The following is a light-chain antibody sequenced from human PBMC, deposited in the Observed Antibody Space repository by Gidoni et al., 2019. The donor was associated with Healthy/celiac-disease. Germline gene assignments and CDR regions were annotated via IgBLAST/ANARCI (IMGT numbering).Light chain of an antibody. CDR1: QSVSSN. CDR2: GAS. V-gene: IGKV3-15*01. Sequence: EIVMTQSPATLSVSPGERATLSCRASQSVSSNLAWYQQKPGQPPRLLIYGASNRATGIPARFSGSVSVTEFTLTISSLQSEDFAVFYCQQYNNWPRTFCQGTKLEIK. CDR3: QQYNNWPRT. J-gene: IGKJ2*01.